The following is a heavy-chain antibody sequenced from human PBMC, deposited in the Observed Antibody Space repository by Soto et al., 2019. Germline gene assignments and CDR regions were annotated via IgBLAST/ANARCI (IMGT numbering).Heavy chain of an antibody. CDR2: IIPIFGTA. D-gene: IGHD5-18*01. CDR1: GGTFSSYA. CDR3: ARLKDVDTAMVGAYYFDY. J-gene: IGHJ4*02. V-gene: IGHV1-69*06. Sequence: QVQLVQAGAEVKKPGSSVQVSCKASGGTFSSYAISWVRHAPGQGLEWMGGIIPIFGTANYAQKFQGRVTITADKSTSTAYMELSSLRSEDTAVYYCARLKDVDTAMVGAYYFDYWGQGTLVTVSA.